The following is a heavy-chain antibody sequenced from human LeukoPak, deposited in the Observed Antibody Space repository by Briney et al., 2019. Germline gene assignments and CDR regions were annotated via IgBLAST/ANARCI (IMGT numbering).Heavy chain of an antibody. V-gene: IGHV3-48*03. CDR2: ISTSSSTI. D-gene: IGHD3-16*02. CDR3: AREWGGELSLRGAFDI. J-gene: IGHJ3*02. CDR1: GFTFSSYE. Sequence: GGSLRLSCAASGFTFSSYEMNWVRQAPGKGLEWVSYISTSSSTIYFADSVKGRFTISRDSAKNALYLQMNSLRAEDTAVYYCAREWGGELSLRGAFDIWGQGTMVTVSS.